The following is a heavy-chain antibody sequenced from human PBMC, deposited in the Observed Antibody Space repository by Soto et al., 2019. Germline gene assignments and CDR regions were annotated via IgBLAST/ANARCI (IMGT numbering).Heavy chain of an antibody. CDR1: GGTSAIYT. D-gene: IGHD3-10*01. V-gene: IGHV1-69*08. CDR2: IVPTLHVT. CDR3: TTEKFGAGSVGVRY. J-gene: IGHJ4*02. Sequence: QVQVVQSGAEVKRPGSSLKVSCETSGGTSAIYTITWVRQAPGQGLQWMGRIVPTLHVTNYAQEFQGRLTITAGTSTTTVHMELSSLTSEDAAVYYCTTEKFGAGSVGVRYWGQGTLVTVSS.